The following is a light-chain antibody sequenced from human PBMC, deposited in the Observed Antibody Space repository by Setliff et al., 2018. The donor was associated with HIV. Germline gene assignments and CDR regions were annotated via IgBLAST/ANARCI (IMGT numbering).Light chain of an antibody. CDR3: NSFTGTGTYV. Sequence: QSALAQPASVSGSPGQSITISCTGTSSDVGGYKYVSWYQQHPGRAPKLIIYDVNSRPSGISRRFSGSKSGSTASLTISGLQAEDEADYYCNSFTGTGTYVFGTGTKGTVL. CDR1: SSDVGGYKY. J-gene: IGLJ1*01. V-gene: IGLV2-14*03. CDR2: DVN.